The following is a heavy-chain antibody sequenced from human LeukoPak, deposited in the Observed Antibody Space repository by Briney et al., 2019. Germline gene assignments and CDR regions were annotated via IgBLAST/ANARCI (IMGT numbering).Heavy chain of an antibody. Sequence: SQTLSLTCAVYGGSFSGYYWSWIRQPPGKGLEWIGEINHSGSTNYNPSLKSRVTISVDTSKNQFSLKLSSVTAADTAVYYCARGGPLSGSYYGPIDYWGQGTLVTVSS. D-gene: IGHD1-26*01. CDR2: INHSGST. V-gene: IGHV4-34*01. CDR3: ARGGPLSGSYYGPIDY. CDR1: GGSFSGYY. J-gene: IGHJ4*02.